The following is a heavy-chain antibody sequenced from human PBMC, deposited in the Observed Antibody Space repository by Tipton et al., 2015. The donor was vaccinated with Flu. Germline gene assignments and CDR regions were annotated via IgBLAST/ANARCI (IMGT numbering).Heavy chain of an antibody. J-gene: IGHJ4*02. CDR2: IQYDGSNK. CDR3: ASYGTRTSDY. V-gene: IGHV3-30*19. Sequence: SLRLSCAASGFTFSNYDIHWVRQAPGKGLEWVSFIQYDGSNKYYADSVKGRFTISRDNSKHTLYLQMNSLRAEDTAVYYCASYGTRTSDYWGQGTLVTVSS. D-gene: IGHD1-1*01. CDR1: GFTFSNYD.